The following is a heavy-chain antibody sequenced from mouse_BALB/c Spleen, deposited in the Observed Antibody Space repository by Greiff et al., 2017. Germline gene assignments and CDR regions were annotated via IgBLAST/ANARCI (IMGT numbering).Heavy chain of an antibody. J-gene: IGHJ1*01. V-gene: IGHV1-7*01. Sequence: VQLQQSGAELAKPGASVKMSCKASGYTFTSYWMHWVKQRPGQGLEWIGYINPSTGYTEYNQKFKDKATLTADKSSSTAYMQLSSLTSEDSAVYYCASGFDVWGAGTTVTVSS. CDR1: GYTFTSYW. CDR2: INPSTGYT. CDR3: ASGFDV.